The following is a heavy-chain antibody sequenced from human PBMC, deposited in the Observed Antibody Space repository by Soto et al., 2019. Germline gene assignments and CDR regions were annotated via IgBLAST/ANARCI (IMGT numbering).Heavy chain of an antibody. D-gene: IGHD6-13*01. V-gene: IGHV3-23*01. Sequence: GGSLRLSCAASGFTFSSYAMSWVRQAPGKGLEWVSAISGSGGSTYYADSVKGRFTISRDNSKNTLYLQMNSLRAEDTAVYYCAKDQVAADGSNYYYGMDVCGQGTTLTV. CDR1: GFTFSSYA. CDR2: ISGSGGST. CDR3: AKDQVAADGSNYYYGMDV. J-gene: IGHJ6*02.